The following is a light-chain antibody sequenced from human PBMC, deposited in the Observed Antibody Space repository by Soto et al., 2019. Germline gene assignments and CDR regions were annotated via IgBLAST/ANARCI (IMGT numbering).Light chain of an antibody. CDR2: GAS. Sequence: AIQLTQSPSSLSASVGDRVSITCRASQGIRNDLGWYQHKPGKAPKLLIHGASSLQSGVPSRFSGSASGTEFTLTISSLQPVDLASYYCLQDHSYPWTFGQGTKVEI. CDR1: QGIRND. CDR3: LQDHSYPWT. V-gene: IGKV1-6*01. J-gene: IGKJ1*01.